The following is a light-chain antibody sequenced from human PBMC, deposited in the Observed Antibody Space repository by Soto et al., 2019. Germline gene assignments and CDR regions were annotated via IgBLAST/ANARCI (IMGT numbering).Light chain of an antibody. CDR3: HQYNNWPWT. J-gene: IGKJ1*01. V-gene: IGKV3-15*01. CDR1: QSVSSN. Sequence: EIVMTQSPATLSVSPGERATLSCRASQSVSSNIAWYQQKPGQAPRLLISGASTRATGIPARFSGSGSGTDFTLIISSLQPEDFAVYSCHQYNNWPWTFDQGTKVEIK. CDR2: GAS.